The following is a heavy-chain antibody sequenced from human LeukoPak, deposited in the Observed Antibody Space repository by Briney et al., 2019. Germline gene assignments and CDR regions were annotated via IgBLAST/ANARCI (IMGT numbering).Heavy chain of an antibody. J-gene: IGHJ4*02. Sequence: PSETLSLTCTVSGGSISSSSYYWGWIRQPPGKGLEWIGSIYYSGSTYYNPSVKSRVTIFVDTSKNQSSLKLSSVTAADTAVYYCARDLYRRQQLGLIDSWGPGTLVTVSS. CDR2: IYYSGST. D-gene: IGHD6-13*01. CDR3: ARDLYRRQQLGLIDS. V-gene: IGHV4-39*02. CDR1: GGSISSSSYY.